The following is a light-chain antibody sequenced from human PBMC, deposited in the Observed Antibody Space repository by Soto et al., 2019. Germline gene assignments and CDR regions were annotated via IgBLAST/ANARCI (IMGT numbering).Light chain of an antibody. Sequence: QSALTQPASVSGSPGQSITISCSGTSRDIGAYNLVSWYQQPPGKAPKLLIYEVRNRPSGISYRFSGSKSGTTASLTISSLLPEDDADYYCSTYTSSSTLVFGGGTKLTVL. J-gene: IGLJ2*01. CDR1: SRDIGAYNL. CDR3: STYTSSSTLV. CDR2: EVR. V-gene: IGLV2-14*01.